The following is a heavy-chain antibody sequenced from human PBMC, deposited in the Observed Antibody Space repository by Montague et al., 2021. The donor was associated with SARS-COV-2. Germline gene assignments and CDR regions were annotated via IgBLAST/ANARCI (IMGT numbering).Heavy chain of an antibody. D-gene: IGHD6-13*01. J-gene: IGHJ4*02. CDR1: GGPISDSNYL. V-gene: IGHV4-39*07. CDR2: IHYSGT. CDR3: ARSLISASGTGSNFDS. Sequence: SETLSLTCTVPGGPISDSNYLWGWIRQPPGKGLEWIGDIHYSGTYYNPSLRSRVTMSRDLSENQFSLRLRSVTAADTALYYCARSLISASGTGSNFDSWGQGTLVAVSS.